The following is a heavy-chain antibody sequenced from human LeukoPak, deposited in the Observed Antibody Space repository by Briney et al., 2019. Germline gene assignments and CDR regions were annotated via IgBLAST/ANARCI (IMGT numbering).Heavy chain of an antibody. CDR3: ARDGYCSSTSCYVRDPDDSYYYYMDV. V-gene: IGHV1-46*01. D-gene: IGHD2-2*03. CDR2: INPSGGST. Sequence: ASVKVSCKASGYTFTSYYMHWVRQAPGQGLEWMGIINPSGGSTSYAQKFQGRVTMTRDTSTSTVYMELSSLRSEDTAVYYCARDGYCSSTSCYVRDPDDSYYYYMDVWGKGTTVTISS. CDR1: GYTFTSYY. J-gene: IGHJ6*03.